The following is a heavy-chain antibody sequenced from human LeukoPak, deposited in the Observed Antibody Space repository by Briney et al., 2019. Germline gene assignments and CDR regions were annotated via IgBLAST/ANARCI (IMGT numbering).Heavy chain of an antibody. Sequence: SETLSLTCTVSGGSISSGGYYWSWIRQHPGKGLEWIGYIYYSGSTYYNPSLKSRVTISVDTSKNQFSLKLSSVTAADTAVYYCARATLHNWKYSPYGMDVWGQGTTVTVSS. J-gene: IGHJ6*02. CDR2: IYYSGST. CDR1: GGSISSGGYY. CDR3: ARATLHNWKYSPYGMDV. D-gene: IGHD1-7*01. V-gene: IGHV4-31*03.